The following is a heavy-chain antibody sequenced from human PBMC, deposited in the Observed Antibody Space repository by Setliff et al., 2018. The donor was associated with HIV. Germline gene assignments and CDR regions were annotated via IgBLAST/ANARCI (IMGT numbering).Heavy chain of an antibody. CDR3: ARDPRHSSVWFRNGGVDY. D-gene: IGHD6-19*01. CDR2: VSNKGDT. CDR1: GYMFSSYG. Sequence: GASVKVSCKTSGYMFSSYGISWVRQAPGQGLEWMGWVSNKGDTNYVQKLQDRLTITTDTSTSTAYLELRDLRSEDTAVYYCARDPRHSSVWFRNGGVDYWGQGTLVTVSS. V-gene: IGHV1-18*01. J-gene: IGHJ4*02.